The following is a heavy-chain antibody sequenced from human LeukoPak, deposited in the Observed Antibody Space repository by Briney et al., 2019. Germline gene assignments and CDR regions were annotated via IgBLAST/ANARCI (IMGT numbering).Heavy chain of an antibody. Sequence: GGSLRLSCAASGFTFSNDWMSWVRQAPGKGLEWVANIKQDGSEKYYVDSVKGRFTISRDNAKNSLYLQMNSLRAEDTALYYCSRGSGPHYFDYWGRGTLVTVSS. CDR1: GFTFSNDW. V-gene: IGHV3-7*01. CDR3: SRGSGPHYFDY. J-gene: IGHJ4*02. CDR2: IKQDGSEK.